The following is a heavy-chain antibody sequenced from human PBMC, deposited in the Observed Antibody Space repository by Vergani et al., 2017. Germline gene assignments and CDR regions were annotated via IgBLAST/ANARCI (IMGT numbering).Heavy chain of an antibody. J-gene: IGHJ4*02. D-gene: IGHD2-15*01. CDR3: ARSRPYCTSGSCPAI. CDR1: CESIRSGSHY. CDR2: IYSSGST. V-gene: IGHV4-61*02. Sequence: QVKLQESGPGLLKPSQTLSLTCTVSCESIRSGSHYWNWIRQPAEKGLEWIGRIYSSGSTNYNPSLESRVTISVDTSKSQFSLKLNSVTVADTAVYYCARSRPYCTSGSCPAIWGQGTLVTVSS.